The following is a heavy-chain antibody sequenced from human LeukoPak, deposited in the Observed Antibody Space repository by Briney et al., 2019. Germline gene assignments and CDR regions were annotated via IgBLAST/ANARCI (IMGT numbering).Heavy chain of an antibody. CDR2: IYYSGST. CDR1: GGSISSYY. Sequence: SETLSLTCTVSGGSISSYYWSWIRQPPGKGLEWIGYIYYSGSTYYNPSLKSRVTISVDPSKNQFSLKLSSVTAADTAVYYCARLARREDILVVPAAYFDYWGQGTLVTVSS. D-gene: IGHD2-2*01. V-gene: IGHV4-59*04. J-gene: IGHJ4*02. CDR3: ARLARREDILVVPAAYFDY.